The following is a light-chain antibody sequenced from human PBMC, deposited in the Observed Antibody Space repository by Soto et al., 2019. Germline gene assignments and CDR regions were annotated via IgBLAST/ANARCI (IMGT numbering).Light chain of an antibody. J-gene: IGLJ1*01. CDR3: ISYTSSDTYV. Sequence: QSALTQPASVSGSPGQSITISCTGTSTDVGGYKYVSWYQQHPGKAPKLMIYDVTSRPSGISNRFSGSKSGNTAFLIISGLQAEDEADYYCISYTSSDTYVFGTGTKVT. CDR1: STDVGGYKY. CDR2: DVT. V-gene: IGLV2-14*01.